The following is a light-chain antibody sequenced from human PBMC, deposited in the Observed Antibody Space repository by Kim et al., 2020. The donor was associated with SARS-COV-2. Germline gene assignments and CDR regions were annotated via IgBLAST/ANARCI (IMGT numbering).Light chain of an antibody. CDR2: GKN. J-gene: IGLJ2*01. Sequence: VALGQTVRITCQGDSRRSYYATWYQQKPGQAPILVIYGKNNRPSGIPDRFSGSSSGSTASLTITGTQAGDEAGYYCNSRDSNDNVVFGGGTQLTVL. V-gene: IGLV3-19*01. CDR1: SRRSYY. CDR3: NSRDSNDNVV.